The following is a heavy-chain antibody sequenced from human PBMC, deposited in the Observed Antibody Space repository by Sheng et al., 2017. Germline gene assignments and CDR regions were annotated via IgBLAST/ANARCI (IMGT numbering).Heavy chain of an antibody. CDR3: ATTPGGYSAHDVSWFDS. V-gene: IGHV3-11*05. CDR2: ISSSSIYK. CDR1: GFTFSDNY. Sequence: QVQLVESGGGLVKPGGSLTLSCAASGFTFSDNYMSWIRQAPGKGLEWVSYISSSSIYKNYADSVKGRFTISRDNPKKSLYLEMNGLRAEDTAVYYCATTPGGYSAHDVSWFDSWGQGTLVTVSS. J-gene: IGHJ5*01. D-gene: IGHD5-12*01.